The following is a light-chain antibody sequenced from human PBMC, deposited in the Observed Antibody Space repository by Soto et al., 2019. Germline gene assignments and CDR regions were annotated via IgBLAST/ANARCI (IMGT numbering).Light chain of an antibody. CDR1: QSVSSSY. Sequence: EIVLTQSPDTLSLSPGERATLSCRASQSVSSSYLAWYQQKPGQAPRLLIYGSSSRATGIPDRFSGSGSGTDFTLTISRLEPEDFAVYYCPQYSSSPYTFGQGTKLEIK. CDR2: GSS. V-gene: IGKV3-20*01. CDR3: PQYSSSPYT. J-gene: IGKJ2*01.